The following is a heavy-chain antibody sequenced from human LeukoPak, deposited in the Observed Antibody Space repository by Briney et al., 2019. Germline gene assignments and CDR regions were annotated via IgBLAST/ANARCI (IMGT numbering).Heavy chain of an antibody. CDR3: ARDPGDIVVVPAAFYGMDV. J-gene: IGHJ6*02. CDR2: IYTSGST. Sequence: PSETLSLTCTVSGSSISSGDYYWSWIRQPPGKGLEWIGRIYTSGSTNYNPSLKSRVTMSVDTSKNQFSLKLSSVTAADTAVYYCARDPGDIVVVPAAFYGMDVWGQGTTVTVSS. V-gene: IGHV4-61*02. D-gene: IGHD2-2*01. CDR1: GSSISSGDYY.